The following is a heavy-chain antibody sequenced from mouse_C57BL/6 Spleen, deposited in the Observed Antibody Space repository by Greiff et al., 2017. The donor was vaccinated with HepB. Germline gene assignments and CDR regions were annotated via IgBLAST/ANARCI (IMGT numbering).Heavy chain of an antibody. V-gene: IGHV5-17*01. CDR1: GFTFSDYG. Sequence: EVKLVESGGGLVKPGGSLKLSCAASGFTFSDYGMHWVRQAPEKGLEWVAYISSGSSTIYYADTVKGRFTISRDNAKNTLFLQMTSLRSEDTAMYYCARMDYYGGYFDYWGQGTTLTVSS. CDR3: ARMDYYGGYFDY. J-gene: IGHJ2*01. CDR2: ISSGSSTI. D-gene: IGHD1-2*01.